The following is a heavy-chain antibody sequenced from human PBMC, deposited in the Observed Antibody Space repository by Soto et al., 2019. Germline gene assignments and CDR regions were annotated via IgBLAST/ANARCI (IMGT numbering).Heavy chain of an antibody. D-gene: IGHD6-6*01. J-gene: IGHJ6*02. V-gene: IGHV4-31*03. CDR3: ARVRVGDSSSSTIYYYCYGMDV. Sequence: QVQLQESGPGLVKPSQTLSLTCTVSGGSISSGGYYWSWIRQHPGKGLEWIGYIYYSGSTYYNPSLQSCVTISVDTSKNQFSLKLSSVTAADTAVYYCARVRVGDSSSSTIYYYCYGMDVWGQGTTVTVSS. CDR1: GGSISSGGYY. CDR2: IYYSGST.